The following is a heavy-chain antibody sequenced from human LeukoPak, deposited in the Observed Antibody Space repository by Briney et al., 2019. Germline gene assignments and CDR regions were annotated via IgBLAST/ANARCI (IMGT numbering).Heavy chain of an antibody. CDR3: ARGDKRGRFSYYFDY. CDR1: EFTFSDYY. CDR2: ISNSGSTI. Sequence: GGSLRLSCAASEFTFSDYYMSWIRQAPGKGLEWVSYISNSGSTIYYADSVKGRFTISRDNAKKSLYLQMNSLRAEDTAVYYCARGDKRGRFSYYFDYWGQGTLVTVSS. J-gene: IGHJ4*02. V-gene: IGHV3-11*01. D-gene: IGHD1-1*01.